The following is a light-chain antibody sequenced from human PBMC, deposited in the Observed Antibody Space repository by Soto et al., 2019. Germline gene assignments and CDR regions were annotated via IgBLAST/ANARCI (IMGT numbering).Light chain of an antibody. J-gene: IGKJ4*01. CDR2: DTS. CDR3: QQYGSSPLT. CDR1: QSVSNY. V-gene: IGKV3-20*01. Sequence: EIVLTQSPATLSLSPGKRATLSCRASQSVSNYLAWYQQKPGQAPRLLIYDTSTRATGIPARFSGSGSGTDFTLTISRLEPEDFAVYYCQQYGSSPLTFGGGTKVDIK.